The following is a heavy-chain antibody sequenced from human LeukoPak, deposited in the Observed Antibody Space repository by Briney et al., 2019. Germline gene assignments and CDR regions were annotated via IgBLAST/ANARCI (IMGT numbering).Heavy chain of an antibody. J-gene: IGHJ4*02. V-gene: IGHV3-30*18. CDR2: ISYDGSNK. Sequence: PGGSLRLSCAASGFTFSSYGMHWVRQAPGKGLEWVAVISYDGSNKYYADSVKGRFTISRDNSKNTLYLQMNSLRAEDTAVYYCAKDPSTSEGGSGYDFALLFDYWGQGTLVTVSS. D-gene: IGHD5-12*01. CDR1: GFTFSSYG. CDR3: AKDPSTSEGGSGYDFALLFDY.